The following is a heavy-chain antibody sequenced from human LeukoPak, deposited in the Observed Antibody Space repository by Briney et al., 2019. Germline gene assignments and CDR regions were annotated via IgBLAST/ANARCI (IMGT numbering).Heavy chain of an antibody. CDR3: ARDMMPYFGMDV. J-gene: IGHJ6*02. Sequence: SQTLSLTCTGSGGSISRGSYYWSWIRQPAGKGLEWIGRIYTGGSTNYNPSLKGRVTISVDTSKNQFSLKLSSVTAADTAVYYCARDMMPYFGMDVWGQGTTVTVSS. V-gene: IGHV4-61*02. D-gene: IGHD2-2*01. CDR2: IYTGGST. CDR1: GGSISRGSYY.